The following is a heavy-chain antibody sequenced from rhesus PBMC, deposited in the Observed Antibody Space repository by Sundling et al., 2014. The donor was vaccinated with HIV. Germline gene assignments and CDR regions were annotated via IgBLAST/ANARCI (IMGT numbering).Heavy chain of an antibody. D-gene: IGHD3-3*01. V-gene: IGHV3-136*01. CDR3: TRAHLDWLFDNYGLDS. Sequence: EVQLVESGGGLVQPGGSLRLSCAASGFTFSSYGMSWARQAPGKGLEWVSSISAASSYIYYADSVKGRFTISRDNAKNSLSLQMKSLRAEDTAVYYCTRAHLDWLFDNYGLDSWGQGVVVTVSS. J-gene: IGHJ6*01. CDR1: GFTFSSYG. CDR2: ISAASSYI.